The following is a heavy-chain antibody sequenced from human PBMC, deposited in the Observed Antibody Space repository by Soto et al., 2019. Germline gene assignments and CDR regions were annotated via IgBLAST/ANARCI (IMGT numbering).Heavy chain of an antibody. J-gene: IGHJ3*01. CDR3: ASSEWFSP. V-gene: IGHV4-59*08. D-gene: IGHD3-3*01. Sequence: SETLSLTCTVSGGSISGNYWTWIRQPPGKGLEWIGYIYYSGSTNYNPSLKSRVTISIDTSKNQFSLKLSSVTAADTAVYYCASSEWFSPWGQGTMVTVSS. CDR1: GGSISGNY. CDR2: IYYSGST.